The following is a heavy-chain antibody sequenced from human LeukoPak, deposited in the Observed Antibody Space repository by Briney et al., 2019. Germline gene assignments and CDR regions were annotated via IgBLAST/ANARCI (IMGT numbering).Heavy chain of an antibody. J-gene: IGHJ5*02. Sequence: SETLSLTCAVYGGSFIGFHWNWIRQPPGKGLEWIRDINHSGSTNYNPSLTSRVTISVDPSKNQFSLNLSSVTAADTAVYFCARGPGQLVRTPPRGWFDPWGQGTLVTVSS. CDR1: GGSFIGFH. CDR3: ARGPGQLVRTPPRGWFDP. CDR2: INHSGST. V-gene: IGHV4-34*01. D-gene: IGHD6-6*01.